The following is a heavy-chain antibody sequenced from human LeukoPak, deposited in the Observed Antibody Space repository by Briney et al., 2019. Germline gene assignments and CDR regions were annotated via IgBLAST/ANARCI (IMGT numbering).Heavy chain of an antibody. D-gene: IGHD2-15*01. CDR2: IYSGDSET. CDR3: ARHLRGYCSGGTCWDNWLDP. J-gene: IGHJ5*02. V-gene: IGHV5-51*01. CDR1: GSRVTNYW. Sequence: GESLKISCKASGSRVTNYWIGWVRQMPGKGLEWIGIIYSGDSETRHSPSFQGRVAISVDKSINTAFLQWSSLKASDTAIYYCARHLRGYCSGGTCWDNWLDPWGQGTLVTVSS.